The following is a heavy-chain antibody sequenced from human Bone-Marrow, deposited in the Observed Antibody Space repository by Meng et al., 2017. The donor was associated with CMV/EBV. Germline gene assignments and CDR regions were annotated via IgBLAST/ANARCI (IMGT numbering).Heavy chain of an antibody. J-gene: IGHJ6*02. V-gene: IGHV3-30*02. Sequence: LSLTCAASGFPFRSYGMHWVRQAPGKGLEWVAFIRYDGSNKYYADSVKGRFTISRDNSKNTLYLQMNSLRAEDTAVYYCAKDYYCSSTSCYPYYYYYYGMDVWGQGTTVTVSS. CDR1: GFPFRSYG. CDR2: IRYDGSNK. D-gene: IGHD2-2*01. CDR3: AKDYYCSSTSCYPYYYYYYGMDV.